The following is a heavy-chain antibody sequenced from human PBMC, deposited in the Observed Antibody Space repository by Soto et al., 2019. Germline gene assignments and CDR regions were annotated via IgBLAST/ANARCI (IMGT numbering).Heavy chain of an antibody. D-gene: IGHD2-15*01. Sequence: QVQLVQSGAEVKKPGSSVKVSCKASGGTFSSYAISWVRQAPGQGLEWMGGIIPIFGTANYAQKFQGRVTMTADESTSTAYMELSSLRAEDTAVYYCARGRHCSGGSCYFDYWGQGTLVTVSS. CDR3: ARGRHCSGGSCYFDY. CDR2: IIPIFGTA. CDR1: GGTFSSYA. J-gene: IGHJ4*02. V-gene: IGHV1-69*01.